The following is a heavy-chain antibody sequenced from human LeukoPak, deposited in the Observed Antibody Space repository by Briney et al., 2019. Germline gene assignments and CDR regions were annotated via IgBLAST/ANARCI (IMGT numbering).Heavy chain of an antibody. CDR1: GFTFSSYS. V-gene: IGHV3-48*01. Sequence: PGGSLRLSCAASGFTFSSYSMNWVRQAPGKGLEWVSCISSSSVTIHYTDSVKGRFTISRDNAKDSLYLQMNSLRAEDTAVYYCARDKPSVMGYTFDYWGQGTLVTVSS. D-gene: IGHD1-1*01. CDR2: ISSSSVTI. J-gene: IGHJ4*02. CDR3: ARDKPSVMGYTFDY.